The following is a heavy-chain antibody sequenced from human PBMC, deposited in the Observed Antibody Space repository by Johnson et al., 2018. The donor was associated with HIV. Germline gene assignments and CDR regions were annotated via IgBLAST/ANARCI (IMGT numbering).Heavy chain of an antibody. CDR3: AKAEYCDI. D-gene: IGHD6-6*01. V-gene: IGHV3-30*04. Sequence: QVQLVESGGGVVQPGRSLRLSCAATGFTFNSYAMHWVRQAPGKGLEWVAAISYDGSNKYYADSVKGRFTIPRDNSKNTLYLQMNSLSTEDTAVYYCAKAEYCDICGQGTMVTVSS. CDR1: GFTFNSYA. J-gene: IGHJ3*02. CDR2: ISYDGSNK.